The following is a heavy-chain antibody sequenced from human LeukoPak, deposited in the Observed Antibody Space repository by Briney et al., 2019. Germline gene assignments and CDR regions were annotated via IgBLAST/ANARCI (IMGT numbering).Heavy chain of an antibody. CDR1: GFTFNSYA. V-gene: IGHV3-23*01. CDR3: AKFRNASGAYYVFDF. CDR2: FGGRGDTT. J-gene: IGHJ4*02. D-gene: IGHD3-22*01. Sequence: GGSLRLSCAASGFTFNSYAMGWVRQTPGKGLEWVSGFGGRGDTTYHADSVKGRFGISRDNSKNTLYLQMNSLRAEDTAVYYCAKFRNASGAYYVFDFWGQGTLVTVSS.